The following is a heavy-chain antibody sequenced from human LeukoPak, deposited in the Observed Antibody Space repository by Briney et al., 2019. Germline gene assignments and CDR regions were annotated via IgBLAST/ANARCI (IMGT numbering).Heavy chain of an antibody. V-gene: IGHV3-30*04. Sequence: QPGRSLRLSCADSGFTFSSYAMHWVRQAPGKGLEWVAVISYDGRDKYYADSVKGRVTISRDNSKNTLYLQMNSLRAEDTAVYYCARDQRGYRNGLPYYYYYGMDVWGQGTTVTVSS. CDR1: GFTFSSYA. CDR3: ARDQRGYRNGLPYYYYYGMDV. J-gene: IGHJ6*02. CDR2: ISYDGRDK. D-gene: IGHD5-18*01.